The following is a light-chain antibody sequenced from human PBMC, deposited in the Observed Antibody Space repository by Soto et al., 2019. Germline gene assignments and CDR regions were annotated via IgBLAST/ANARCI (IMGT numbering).Light chain of an antibody. CDR1: QGINTY. Sequence: DIQMTQSPSSLSASVGDTVTITCRASQGINTYLVWHQQKPGKAPKSLIYDASNLHAGVPSRFSGSKSGTVFTLTIYNLQPEDFATYYCQQFKDYPITFGQGTRLEIK. V-gene: IGKV1-16*01. CDR2: DAS. CDR3: QQFKDYPIT. J-gene: IGKJ5*01.